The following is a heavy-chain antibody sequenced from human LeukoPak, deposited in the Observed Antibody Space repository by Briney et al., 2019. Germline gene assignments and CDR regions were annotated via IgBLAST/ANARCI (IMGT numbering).Heavy chain of an antibody. J-gene: IGHJ4*02. CDR2: IYYSGST. V-gene: IGHV4-59*01. CDR3: ARDLYYGSGSPLAY. D-gene: IGHD3-10*01. CDR1: GGSISSYY. Sequence: SETLSLTCTVSGGSISSYYWSWIRQPPGKGLEWIGYIYYSGSTNYNPSLKSRVTISIDMSKNQFSLKLRSVTAADTAVYYCARDLYYGSGSPLAYWGQGTLVTVSS.